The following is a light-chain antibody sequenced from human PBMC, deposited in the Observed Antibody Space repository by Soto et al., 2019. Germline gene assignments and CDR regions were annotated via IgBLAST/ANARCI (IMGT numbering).Light chain of an antibody. CDR2: DAS. Sequence: IVLTQSPATLSLSPGEGATLSCRAGQSVSSSVAWYQQKPGQAPRLLIYDASNRAAGIPVRFSGSGSGTDFTLTISSLEPEDFAVYYCQQRYDWVTFGGGTKVEI. V-gene: IGKV3-11*01. J-gene: IGKJ4*01. CDR1: QSVSSS. CDR3: QQRYDWVT.